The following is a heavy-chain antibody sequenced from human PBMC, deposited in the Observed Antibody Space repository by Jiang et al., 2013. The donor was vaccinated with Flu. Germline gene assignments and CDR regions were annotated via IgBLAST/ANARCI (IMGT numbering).Heavy chain of an antibody. CDR2: SRNKANSYTT. V-gene: IGHV3-72*01. D-gene: IGHD1-14*01. Sequence: VQLVESGGGLVQPGGSLRLSCTASGFTFSDHHMDWVRQAPGKGLEWVGRSRNKANSYTTEYAASVKGRFTISRDDSKNSLYLQMSSLESEDTAVYYCARGAPLDFRGQGTLVTVSS. CDR1: GFTFSDHH. CDR3: ARGAPLDF. J-gene: IGHJ4*02.